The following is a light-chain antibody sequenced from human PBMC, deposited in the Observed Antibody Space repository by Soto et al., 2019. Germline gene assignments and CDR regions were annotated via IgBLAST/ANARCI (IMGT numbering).Light chain of an antibody. Sequence: EIVLTQSPGTLSLSPGERATLSCRASQSVGSSYLAWYQQKPGQAPRLLIYGASSRATGIPDRFSGSGSGTDFTLTIRRMEPEDFEVYYCQQYGSSRTFGQGTKV. J-gene: IGKJ1*01. CDR1: QSVGSSY. CDR2: GAS. V-gene: IGKV3-20*01. CDR3: QQYGSSRT.